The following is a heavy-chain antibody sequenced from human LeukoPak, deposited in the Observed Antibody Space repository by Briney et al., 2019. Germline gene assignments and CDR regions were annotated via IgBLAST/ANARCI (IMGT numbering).Heavy chain of an antibody. Sequence: GGSLRLSCAASGFTVSSNYMSWVRQAPGKGLEWVSVIYSGGGTYYADSVKGRFTISRDNSKNTLYLQMSSLRAEDTAVYYCARDPEYSGSFPIWGQGTMVTVSS. CDR1: GFTVSSNY. CDR3: ARDPEYSGSFPI. D-gene: IGHD1-26*01. V-gene: IGHV3-66*01. CDR2: IYSGGGT. J-gene: IGHJ3*02.